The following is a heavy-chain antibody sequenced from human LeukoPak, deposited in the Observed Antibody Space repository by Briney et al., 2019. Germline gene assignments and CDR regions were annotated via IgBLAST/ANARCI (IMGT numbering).Heavy chain of an antibody. CDR1: GFTFSSYW. V-gene: IGHV3-7*03. D-gene: IGHD3-22*01. J-gene: IGHJ4*02. Sequence: GGSLRLSCAASGFTFSSYWMSWVRQAPGKGLEWVANIKQDGSEKYYVDSVKGRFTISRDNAKNSLYLQMNSLRAEDTAVYYCAREGGYYDSSGYLDYWGQGTLVTVSS. CDR2: IKQDGSEK. CDR3: AREGGYYDSSGYLDY.